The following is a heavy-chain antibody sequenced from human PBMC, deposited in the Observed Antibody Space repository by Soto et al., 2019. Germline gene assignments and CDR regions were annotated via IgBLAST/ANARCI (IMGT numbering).Heavy chain of an antibody. Sequence: EVQLLESGGGLVQPGGSLRLSCAASGFIFSTYTMNWVRQAPGKGLEWVSAVLQTGSTTYYADSVKGRFTISRDNSQNMLYLQMNNLRVEDTALYYCAKDFTPDGYWDFDYWGQGTLVTVSS. V-gene: IGHV3-23*01. CDR3: AKDFTPDGYWDFDY. J-gene: IGHJ4*02. CDR1: GFIFSTYT. D-gene: IGHD4-17*01. CDR2: VLQTGSTT.